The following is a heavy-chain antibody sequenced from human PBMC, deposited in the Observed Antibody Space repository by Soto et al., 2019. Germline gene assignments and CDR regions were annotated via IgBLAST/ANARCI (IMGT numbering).Heavy chain of an antibody. CDR2: ISGSGLNK. V-gene: IGHV3-23*01. D-gene: IGHD1-26*01. J-gene: IGHJ5*02. Sequence: GSLRLSCAASGFTFENFGMSWVRQSPGKGLEWISSISGSGLNKYYADSVKGRFTISRDNSKNTVYLELSNLRAEDTAVYHCAKNQGVELVPLATVDWFDPWGQGSVVTVSS. CDR1: GFTFENFG. CDR3: AKNQGVELVPLATVDWFDP.